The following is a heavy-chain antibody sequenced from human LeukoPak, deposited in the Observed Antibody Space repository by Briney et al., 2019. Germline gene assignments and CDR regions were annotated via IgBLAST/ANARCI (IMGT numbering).Heavy chain of an antibody. Sequence: SETLSLTCAVYGGSFSGYYWSWIRQPPGKGLEWIGEINHSGSTNYNPSLKSRVTISVDTSKNQFSLKLSSVTAADTALYYCAKYCSGGSCYSDYWGQGTLVTVSS. D-gene: IGHD2-15*01. V-gene: IGHV4-34*01. CDR1: GGSFSGYY. CDR2: INHSGST. J-gene: IGHJ4*02. CDR3: AKYCSGGSCYSDY.